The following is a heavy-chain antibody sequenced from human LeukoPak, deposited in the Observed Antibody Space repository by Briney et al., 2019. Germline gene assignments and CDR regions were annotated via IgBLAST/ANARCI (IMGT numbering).Heavy chain of an antibody. J-gene: IGHJ4*02. CDR2: ISSSGNII. Sequence: GGSLRLSCAASGFTFSRYIMNWVRQAPGKGLEWVSSISSSGNIIYYADSVRGRFTISGDNAKNSLYLQMNSLRAEDTAVFYCARADYYDSGSFYPLNFWGQGTLVTVSS. D-gene: IGHD3-10*01. V-gene: IGHV3-21*01. CDR1: GFTFSRYI. CDR3: ARADYYDSGSFYPLNF.